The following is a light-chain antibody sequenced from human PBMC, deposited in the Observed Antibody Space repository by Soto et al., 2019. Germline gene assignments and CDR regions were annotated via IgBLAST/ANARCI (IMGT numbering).Light chain of an antibody. V-gene: IGKV1-9*01. CDR1: QGISSY. J-gene: IGKJ4*01. CDR3: QQLKMYVTLP. CDR2: AAS. Sequence: DIQLTQSPSFLSASVGDRVTITCRASQGISSYLAWYQQKPGKAHKLLIYAASTLQRGVPSRFSGSGSGTEFTITISSLQPEDCATYYCQQLKMYVTLPCGGGTKVELK.